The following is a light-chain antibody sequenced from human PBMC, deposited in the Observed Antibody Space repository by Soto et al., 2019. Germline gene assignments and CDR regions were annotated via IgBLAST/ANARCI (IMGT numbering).Light chain of an antibody. V-gene: IGKV3-20*01. Sequence: EIVLTQSPGTLSLSPGERATLSCRASQSVSSSYLAWYQQKPGQAPWLLIYDASNRATGIPDRFSGSGSGTDFTLTISRLEPEDFAVYYCQQYGSSPTFGQGTKVDIK. CDR2: DAS. CDR3: QQYGSSPT. J-gene: IGKJ1*01. CDR1: QSVSSSY.